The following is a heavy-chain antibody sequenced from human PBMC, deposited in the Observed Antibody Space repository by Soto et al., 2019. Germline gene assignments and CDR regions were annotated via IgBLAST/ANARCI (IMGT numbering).Heavy chain of an antibody. CDR1: GGTFSSYA. J-gene: IGHJ1*01. CDR2: IIPIFGTA. V-gene: IGHV1-69*06. CDR3: ARGGYSSSWTEYFQH. Sequence: QVQLVQSGAEVKKPGSSVKVSCKASGGTFSSYAISWVRQAPGQGLEWMGGIIPIFGTANYAQKLQGRVKITENKSTRKAYMKLSRMRSEDTAVYYCARGGYSSSWTEYFQHWGQGTLVTVSS. D-gene: IGHD6-13*01.